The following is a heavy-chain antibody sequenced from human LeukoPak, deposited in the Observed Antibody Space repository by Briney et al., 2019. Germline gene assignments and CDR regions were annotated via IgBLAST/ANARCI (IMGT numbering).Heavy chain of an antibody. CDR3: ARDNGVVHGVYYMDV. CDR1: GFTFSNYA. Sequence: GGSLRLSCAASGFTFSNYAMTWVRQAPGKGLEWVADIKQDGSEKLYVKSVRGRFTISRDNAKMSLFLQMNSLRAEDTAVYYCARDNGVVHGVYYMDVWGKGTTVTVS. CDR2: IKQDGSEK. V-gene: IGHV3-7*01. J-gene: IGHJ6*03. D-gene: IGHD3-3*01.